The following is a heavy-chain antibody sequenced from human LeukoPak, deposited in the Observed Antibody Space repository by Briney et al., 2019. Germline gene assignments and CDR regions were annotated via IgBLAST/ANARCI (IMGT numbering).Heavy chain of an antibody. CDR1: GGSISSYY. J-gene: IGHJ4*02. Sequence: PSETLSLTYTVSGGSISSYYWSWIRQPPGKGLEWIGYIYYSGSTNYNPSLKSRVTISVDTSKNQFSLKLSSVTAADTAVYYCARVESDCSGGSCYSYFDYWGQGTLVTVSS. CDR2: IYYSGST. CDR3: ARVESDCSGGSCYSYFDY. V-gene: IGHV4-59*01. D-gene: IGHD2-15*01.